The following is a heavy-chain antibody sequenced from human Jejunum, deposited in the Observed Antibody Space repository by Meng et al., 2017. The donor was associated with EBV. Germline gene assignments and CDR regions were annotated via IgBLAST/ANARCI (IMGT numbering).Heavy chain of an antibody. CDR1: GFSFSSYW. D-gene: IGHD3-16*01. J-gene: IGHJ4*02. Sequence: EVPLVESGGGLVQHGGSLRLAGAAYGFSFSSYWIHWVRKAPGKGLVWVSRINSDGSSTNYADSVKGRFTISRDNAKNTLYLQMNSLRAEDTAVYYCASGGVSQWNLPHDYWGQGTLVTVSS. CDR3: ASGGVSQWNLPHDY. V-gene: IGHV3-74*01. CDR2: INSDGSST.